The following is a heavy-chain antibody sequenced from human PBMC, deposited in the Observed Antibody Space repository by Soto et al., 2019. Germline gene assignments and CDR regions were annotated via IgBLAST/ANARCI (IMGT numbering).Heavy chain of an antibody. Sequence: QVQMVQSGAEVKKPGASVKVSCKASGYTFTSYGISWVRQAPGQGLEWMGWISAYNGNTNYAQKLQGRVTMTTDKSKNTAHMELRCLRYDDTAVYYCARHQCSGGSCWDYYYYGMDVWRQGTTVTVSS. CDR1: GYTFTSYG. J-gene: IGHJ6*02. D-gene: IGHD2-15*01. CDR2: ISAYNGNT. V-gene: IGHV1-18*01. CDR3: ARHQCSGGSCWDYYYYGMDV.